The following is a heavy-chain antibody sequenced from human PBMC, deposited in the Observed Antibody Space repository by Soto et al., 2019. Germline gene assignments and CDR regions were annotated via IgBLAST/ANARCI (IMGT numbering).Heavy chain of an antibody. CDR1: GGSISNYY. Sequence: PSETLSLTCTVSGGSISNYYWSWIRQPPGRGLERIGHIFYSGSTNYNPAHKSRVTISVDTSKSQFSLKLSSETAADTAVYYCAKDSGYNYGYFRWFDPWGQGTLVT. CDR3: AKDSGYNYGYFRWFDP. J-gene: IGHJ5*02. D-gene: IGHD5-18*01. V-gene: IGHV4-59*01. CDR2: IFYSGST.